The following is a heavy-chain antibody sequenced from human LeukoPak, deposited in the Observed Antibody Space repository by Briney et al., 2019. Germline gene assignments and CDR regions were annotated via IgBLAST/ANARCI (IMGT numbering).Heavy chain of an antibody. CDR2: ISGSGGST. J-gene: IGHJ4*02. D-gene: IGHD6-19*01. CDR1: GFTFSSYG. CDR3: AKDGQWLVLVGFYFDY. V-gene: IGHV3-23*01. Sequence: PGRSLRLSCAASGFTFSSYGMHWVRQAPGKGLEWVSAISGSGGSTYYADSVKGRFTISRDNSKNTLYLQMNSLRAEDTAVYYCAKDGQWLVLVGFYFDYWGQGTLVTVSS.